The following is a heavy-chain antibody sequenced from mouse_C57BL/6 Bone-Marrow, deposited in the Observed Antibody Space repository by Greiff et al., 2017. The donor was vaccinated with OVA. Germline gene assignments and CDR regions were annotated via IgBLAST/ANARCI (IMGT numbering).Heavy chain of an antibody. Sequence: EVQGVESGGGLVKPGGSLKLSCAASGFTFSDYGMHWVRQAPEKGLEWVAYISSGSSTIYYADTVKGRFTISSDNAKNTLFLQMTSLRSEDTAMYYCAREIYYDYDGPWFAYWGQGTLVTVSA. V-gene: IGHV5-17*01. CDR2: ISSGSSTI. D-gene: IGHD2-4*01. CDR1: GFTFSDYG. CDR3: AREIYYDYDGPWFAY. J-gene: IGHJ3*01.